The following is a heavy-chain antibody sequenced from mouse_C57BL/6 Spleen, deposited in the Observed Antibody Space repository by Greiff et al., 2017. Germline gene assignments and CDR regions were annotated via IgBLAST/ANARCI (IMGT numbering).Heavy chain of an antibody. Sequence: QVQLQQPGAELVMPGASVKLSCKASGYTFTSYWMHWVKQRPGQGLEWIGEIDPSDSYTNYNQKFKGKSTLTVDKSSSTAYMQLSSLTSEDSAVYYCTTVVASRYFDVWGTGTTDTVSS. CDR2: IDPSDSYT. J-gene: IGHJ1*03. V-gene: IGHV1-69*01. CDR1: GYTFTSYW. CDR3: TTVVASRYFDV. D-gene: IGHD1-1*01.